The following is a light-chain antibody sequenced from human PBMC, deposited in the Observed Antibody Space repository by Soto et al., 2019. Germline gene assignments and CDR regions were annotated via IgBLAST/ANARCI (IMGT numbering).Light chain of an antibody. CDR1: QSISSY. V-gene: IGKV3-15*01. J-gene: IGKJ5*01. CDR3: QQYSDWPSIT. Sequence: EIVMTQSPETLSVSAGEGATLSCRASQSISSYLAWYQLKPGQAPRLLIYGVSTRATGIPARFSGSGSRTEFTLTVSSLQSEDVAVYYCQQYSDWPSITFGQGTRLEIK. CDR2: GVS.